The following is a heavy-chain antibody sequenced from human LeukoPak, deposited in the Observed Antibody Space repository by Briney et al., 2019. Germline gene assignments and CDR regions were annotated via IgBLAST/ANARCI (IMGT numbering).Heavy chain of an antibody. D-gene: IGHD4-11*01. Sequence: GGSLRLSCAASGFTFSSYGMHWVRQAPGKGLEWVSYISSSSTIYYADSVKGRFTISRDNAKNSLYLQMNSLRAGDTAVYYCARDSSNAYAFDIWGQGTMVTVSS. J-gene: IGHJ3*02. CDR3: ARDSSNAYAFDI. CDR1: GFTFSSYG. V-gene: IGHV3-48*01. CDR2: ISSSSTI.